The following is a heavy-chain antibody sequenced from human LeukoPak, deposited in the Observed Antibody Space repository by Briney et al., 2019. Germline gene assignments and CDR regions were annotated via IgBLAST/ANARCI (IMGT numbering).Heavy chain of an antibody. CDR2: IYGDDDK. CDR1: GFSLSTSGVG. D-gene: IGHD5-24*01. Sequence: SGPTLVKPTQTLTLTCTFSGFSLSTSGVGVGWIRQPPGKALEWLALIYGDDDKRYSPSLKSRLTITKDTSKNQVVLTMTNMDPVDTATYYCAHRRTSWRDGYNSDAFDIWGQGTMVTVSS. CDR3: AHRRTSWRDGYNSDAFDI. J-gene: IGHJ3*02. V-gene: IGHV2-5*02.